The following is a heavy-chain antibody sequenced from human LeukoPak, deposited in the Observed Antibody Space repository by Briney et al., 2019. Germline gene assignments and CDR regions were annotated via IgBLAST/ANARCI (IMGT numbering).Heavy chain of an antibody. CDR1: GFTFSSCA. CDR2: IKSRADGGTT. D-gene: IGHD2-8*01. Sequence: GGSLRLSCAASGFTFSSCAMSWVRQAPGKGLEWVGRIKSRADGGTTDYNTAVKGRFTLSRDDSKNTMYLQMNSLKAEDTAVYYCTRSSYTNSWFFYWGQGSLVTVSS. J-gene: IGHJ4*02. CDR3: TRSSYTNSWFFY. V-gene: IGHV3-15*01.